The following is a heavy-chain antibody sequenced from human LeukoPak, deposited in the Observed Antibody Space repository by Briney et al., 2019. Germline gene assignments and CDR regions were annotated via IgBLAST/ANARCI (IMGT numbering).Heavy chain of an antibody. CDR3: ARVPAVRNFDS. V-gene: IGHV3-48*02. CDR1: GYTFSDYT. D-gene: IGHD2-2*01. Sequence: GGSLRLSCGASGYTFSDYTMNWVRQAPGKGPEWISYISSGGSVMHYADSVKGRLTISRDNAKNSQYLQMNSLRDDDTAVYYCARVPAVRNFDSWGRGALVTVSS. J-gene: IGHJ4*02. CDR2: ISSGGSVM.